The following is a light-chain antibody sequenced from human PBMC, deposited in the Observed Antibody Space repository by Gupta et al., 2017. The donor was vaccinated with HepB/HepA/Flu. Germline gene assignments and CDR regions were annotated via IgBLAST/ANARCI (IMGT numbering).Light chain of an antibody. J-gene: IGLJ3*02. Sequence: QSVFTQPPSVSAASGQTVPISCSGSSSNIGNNYVSWYQQLPRSAPKLLIFENYKRPSGIPDRFSGSKSGTSATLGITGLQTGDEAIYYCGTWETTLSGGVFGGGTKLTVL. V-gene: IGLV1-51*02. CDR2: ENY. CDR3: GTWETTLSGGV. CDR1: SSNIGNNY.